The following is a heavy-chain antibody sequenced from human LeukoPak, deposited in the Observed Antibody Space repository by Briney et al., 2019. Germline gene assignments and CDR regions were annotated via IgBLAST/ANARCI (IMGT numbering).Heavy chain of an antibody. D-gene: IGHD2-2*01. J-gene: IGHJ4*02. Sequence: GGSLRLSCAASGFTFSSYAMSWVRQAPGKGLEWVSAISGCGGSTYYADSVKGRFTISRDNSKNTRYLQMHSLRAEDTAVYYCAKAGPIVVVPAAMADDYWGQGTLVTVSS. V-gene: IGHV3-23*01. CDR1: GFTFSSYA. CDR3: AKAGPIVVVPAAMADDY. CDR2: ISGCGGST.